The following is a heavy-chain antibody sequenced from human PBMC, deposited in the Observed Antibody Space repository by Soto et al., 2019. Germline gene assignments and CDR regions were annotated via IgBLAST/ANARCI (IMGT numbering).Heavy chain of an antibody. CDR1: QYNFTNYC. Sequence: QVQLVQSGAEVKKPGASVKVSCKASQYNFTNYCVHWVRQAPGQGLEWMGIINPRGGRTNYAQRYQATGSMTRDTSTSTVYREPSSLTSENTSVYYCARARYDTESLPVGAETRGSAKDGWGLGNTVTVSS. V-gene: IGHV1-46*01. CDR2: INPRGGRT. J-gene: IGHJ6*01. D-gene: IGHD2-2*01. CDR3: ARARYDTESLPVGAETRGSAKDG.